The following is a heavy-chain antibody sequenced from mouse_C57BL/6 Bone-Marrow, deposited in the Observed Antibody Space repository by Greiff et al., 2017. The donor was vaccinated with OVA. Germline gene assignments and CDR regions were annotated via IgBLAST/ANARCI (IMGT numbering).Heavy chain of an antibody. Sequence: VQLQQSGAELVKPGASVKMSCKASGYTFTSYWITWVKQRPGQGLEWIGDIYPGSGSTNYNEKFKSKATLTVDTSSSTAYMQLSSLTSEDAAVYYCARSDDYDGRDDWGQGTTLTVSS. CDR2: IYPGSGST. D-gene: IGHD2-4*01. J-gene: IGHJ2*01. CDR1: GYTFTSYW. CDR3: ARSDDYDGRDD. V-gene: IGHV1-55*01.